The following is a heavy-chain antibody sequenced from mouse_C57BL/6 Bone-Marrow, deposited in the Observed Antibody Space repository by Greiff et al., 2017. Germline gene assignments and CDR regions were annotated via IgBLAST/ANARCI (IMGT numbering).Heavy chain of an antibody. V-gene: IGHV5-4*01. D-gene: IGHD2-12*01. CDR2: ISDGGSYT. Sequence: EVKLVESGGGLVKPGGSLKLSCAASGFTFSSYAMSWVRQTPEKRLEWVATISDGGSYTYYPDNVKGRFTISRDNAKNNLYLQMSHLKSEDTAMYYCARDNYYSDYYFDYWGQGTTLTVSS. CDR3: ARDNYYSDYYFDY. J-gene: IGHJ2*01. CDR1: GFTFSSYA.